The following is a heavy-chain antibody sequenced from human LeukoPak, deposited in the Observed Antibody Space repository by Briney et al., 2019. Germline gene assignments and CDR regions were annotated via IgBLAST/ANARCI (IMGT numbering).Heavy chain of an antibody. CDR1: GFTFSSYA. J-gene: IGHJ4*02. CDR3: ARVPGANYYFDY. Sequence: PGGSLRLSCAASGFTFSSYAMHWVRQAPGKGLEWVAVISYDGSNKYYADSVKGRFTISRDNSKNTLYLQMNSLRAEDTAVYYCARVPGANYYFDYWGQGTLVTVSS. D-gene: IGHD1-26*01. V-gene: IGHV3-30-3*01. CDR2: ISYDGSNK.